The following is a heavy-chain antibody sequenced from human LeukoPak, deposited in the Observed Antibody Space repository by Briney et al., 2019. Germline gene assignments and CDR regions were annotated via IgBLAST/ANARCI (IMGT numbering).Heavy chain of an antibody. V-gene: IGHV1-18*01. CDR1: GYTFTSYG. Sequence: ASAKVSCKASGYTFTSYGISWVRQAPGQGLEWMGWISAYNGNTNYAQKLQGRVTMTTDTSTSTAYMELRSLRSDDTAVYYCARAVYDSSGYHTTSDCWGQGTLVTVSS. CDR3: ARAVYDSSGYHTTSDC. CDR2: ISAYNGNT. J-gene: IGHJ4*02. D-gene: IGHD3-22*01.